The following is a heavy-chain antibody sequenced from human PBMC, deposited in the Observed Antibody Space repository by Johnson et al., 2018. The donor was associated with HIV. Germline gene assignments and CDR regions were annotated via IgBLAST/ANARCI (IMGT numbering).Heavy chain of an antibody. J-gene: IGHJ3*02. V-gene: IGHV3-30*18. D-gene: IGHD2/OR15-2a*01. CDR3: AKDWVEYGAFDI. Sequence: VQLVESGGGVVPPGRSLRLSCAASGFTLDDYGMSWVRQAPGKGLEWVAVISYDGSNKYYADSVKGRFTISRDNSKNTLYLQMNSLRAEDTAVYYCAKDWVEYGAFDIWGQGAMVTVSS. CDR2: ISYDGSNK. CDR1: GFTLDDYG.